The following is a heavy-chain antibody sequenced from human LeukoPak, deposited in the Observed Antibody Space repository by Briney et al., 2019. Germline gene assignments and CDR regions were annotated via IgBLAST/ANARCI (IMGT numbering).Heavy chain of an antibody. D-gene: IGHD1-1*01. Sequence: GGSLRLSCAASGFTFSSYAMSWVRQAPGKGLEWVSAISGSGGSTYYADSVKGRFTISRDNSKNTVYLQMNSLRAEDTAVYYCAKGGGVQLESYWGQGTLVTVSS. CDR2: ISGSGGST. CDR3: AKGGGVQLESY. J-gene: IGHJ4*02. CDR1: GFTFSSYA. V-gene: IGHV3-23*01.